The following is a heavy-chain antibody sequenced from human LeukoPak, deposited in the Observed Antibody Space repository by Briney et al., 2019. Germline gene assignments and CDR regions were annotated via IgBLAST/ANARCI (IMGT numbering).Heavy chain of an antibody. D-gene: IGHD5-18*01. CDR3: ARSRSGYSYDHAAFEI. CDR2: IDYGGST. CDR1: GDSISTYY. J-gene: IGHJ3*02. Sequence: PSETLSLTCTVSGDSISTYYWSWIRQPPGKGLEWIAYIDYGGSTTYNPSLRSRVTISVDTSRNQFSLKLSSVTAADTAVYYCARSRSGYSYDHAAFEIWGQGTMVTVSS. V-gene: IGHV4-59*01.